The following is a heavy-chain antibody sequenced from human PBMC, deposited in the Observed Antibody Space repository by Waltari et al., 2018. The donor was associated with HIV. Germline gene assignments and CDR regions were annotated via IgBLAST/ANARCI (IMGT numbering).Heavy chain of an antibody. CDR1: AFTFEDYA. J-gene: IGHJ3*02. CDR2: GSWNSETI. V-gene: IGHV3-9*01. CDR3: AKVAMTAVTSYAIDI. D-gene: IGHD4-17*01. Sequence: EVHLVESVGGLVHPGGSLGLSCAASAFTFEDYAMQWFRQAPGKGLEWVSCGSWNSETIGYADSVKGRFTISRDNAKNSLSLQMNSLRAEDTALYYCAKVAMTAVTSYAIDIWGQGTMVTVSS.